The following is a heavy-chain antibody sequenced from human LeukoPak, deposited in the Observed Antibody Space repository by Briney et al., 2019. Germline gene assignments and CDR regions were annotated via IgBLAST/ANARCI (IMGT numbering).Heavy chain of an antibody. CDR1: GFTFSSYG. CDR2: KWYDGSNK. V-gene: IGHV3-33*01. Sequence: GGSLRLSCAASGFTFSSYGMHWVRQAPGKGLEWVAVKWYDGSNKYYADSVKGRFTISRDNSKNTLYLQMNSLRAEDTAVYYCARQARYCSSTSCYFWFDPWGQGTLVTVSS. CDR3: ARQARYCSSTSCYFWFDP. J-gene: IGHJ5*02. D-gene: IGHD2-2*01.